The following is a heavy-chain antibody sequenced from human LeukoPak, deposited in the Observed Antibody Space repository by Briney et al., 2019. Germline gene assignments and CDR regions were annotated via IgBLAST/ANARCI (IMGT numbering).Heavy chain of an antibody. CDR1: GYTFTGYY. Sequence: GASVKVSCKASGYTFTGYYMHWVRQAPGQGLEWMGWINPNSGGTNYAQKFQGRVTMTRDTSISTAYMELSRLRSDDTAVYYCARVEYSSSWYLGETNYMDVWGKGTTVTISS. CDR3: ARVEYSSSWYLGETNYMDV. CDR2: INPNSGGT. D-gene: IGHD6-13*01. J-gene: IGHJ6*03. V-gene: IGHV1-2*02.